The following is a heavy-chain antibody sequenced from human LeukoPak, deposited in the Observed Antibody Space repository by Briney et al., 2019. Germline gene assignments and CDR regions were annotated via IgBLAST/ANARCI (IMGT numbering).Heavy chain of an antibody. Sequence: PGKSLRLSCATSGFIFSHYAMHWVRQAPGKGLEWVAVIWSDSTNKHYSDAVKGRFAISRDDPSKMVYLQMNSLRVEDTAVYYCAKDIQRGFDYTNSLDYWGQGILVTVSS. V-gene: IGHV3-33*06. CDR3: AKDIQRGFDYTNSLDY. CDR2: IWSDSTNK. J-gene: IGHJ4*02. D-gene: IGHD4-11*01. CDR1: GFIFSHYA.